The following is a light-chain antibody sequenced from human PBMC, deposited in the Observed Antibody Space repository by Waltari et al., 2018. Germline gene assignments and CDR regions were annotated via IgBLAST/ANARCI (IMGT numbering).Light chain of an antibody. J-gene: IGKJ2*02. CDR2: ETS. CDR3: QPNYDTPRT. CDR1: QTIDY. V-gene: IGKV1-39*01. Sequence: QMTQSPSSLSASVRARVTITCRASQTIDYLSWYQHKPVEAPKLLIYETSTLQSGVPTRFSGSKFGTTFILTINSLQPEDFATYFCQPNYDTPRTFGQGTKVDIK.